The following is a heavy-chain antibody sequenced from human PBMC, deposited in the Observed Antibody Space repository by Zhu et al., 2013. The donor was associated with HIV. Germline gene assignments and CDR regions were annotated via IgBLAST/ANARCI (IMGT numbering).Heavy chain of an antibody. D-gene: IGHD3-3*01. Sequence: QVHLAQSGAEVKKPGASVTVSCKASGYTFSNYDITWVRQAPGQGLEWMGRVSPYNGHRNYARNFQGRVTMSTDTSTNTAYMELRSLRSDDTAVYYCAREVEVLRFLEWLLLRGHTSGMDVWGQGTTVTVSS. CDR2: VSPYNGHR. CDR3: AREVEVLRFLEWLLLRGHTSGMDV. CDR1: GYTFSNYD. V-gene: IGHV1-18*01. J-gene: IGHJ6*02.